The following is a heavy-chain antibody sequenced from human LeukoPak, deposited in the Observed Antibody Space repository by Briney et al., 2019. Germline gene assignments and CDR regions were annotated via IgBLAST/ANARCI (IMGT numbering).Heavy chain of an antibody. CDR3: AREAVAGNDFDY. D-gene: IGHD6-19*01. CDR1: GFTFSNYW. J-gene: IGHJ4*02. CDR2: MNIDGSEK. V-gene: IGHV3-7*03. Sequence: GGSLRLSCAASGFTFSNYWMGWVRQAPGKRLEWVTNMNIDGSEKYYVDSVKGRFTISRDNAKNSLYLQMNSLRAEDTAVYYCAREAVAGNDFDYWGQGTLVTVSS.